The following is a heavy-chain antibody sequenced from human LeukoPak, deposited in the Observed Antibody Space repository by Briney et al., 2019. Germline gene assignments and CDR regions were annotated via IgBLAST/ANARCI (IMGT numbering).Heavy chain of an antibody. CDR1: GYSISSGYY. D-gene: IGHD3-3*01. CDR3: ARGGGYYNY. Sequence: SETLSLTCAVSGYSISSGYYWGWIRQPPGKGLEWIGSIYHSGSTYYNPSLKSRVTISVDTSKNQFSLKLSSVTAADTAVYYCARGGGYYNYWGRGTLVTVSS. V-gene: IGHV4-38-2*01. J-gene: IGHJ4*02. CDR2: IYHSGST.